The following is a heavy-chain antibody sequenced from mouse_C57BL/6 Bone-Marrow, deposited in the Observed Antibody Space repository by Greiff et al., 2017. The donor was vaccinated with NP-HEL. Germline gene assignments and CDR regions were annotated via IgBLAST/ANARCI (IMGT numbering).Heavy chain of an antibody. D-gene: IGHD1-1*01. Sequence: GQVVESGGGLVQPGGSLKLSCAASGFTFSDYYMYWVRQTPEKRLEWVAYISNGGGSTYYPDTVKGRFTISRDNAKNTLYLQMSRLKSEDTAMYYCARRSGSSFFMDYWGQGTSVTVSS. CDR3: ARRSGSSFFMDY. V-gene: IGHV5-12*01. J-gene: IGHJ4*01. CDR2: ISNGGGST. CDR1: GFTFSDYY.